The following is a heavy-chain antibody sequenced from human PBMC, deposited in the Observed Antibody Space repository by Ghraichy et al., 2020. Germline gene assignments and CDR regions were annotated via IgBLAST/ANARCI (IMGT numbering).Heavy chain of an antibody. CDR2: VYYSGST. CDR3: ASSWQSYGDDAVGYFDY. CDR1: GVSISRGGSY. V-gene: IGHV4-31*03. D-gene: IGHD4-17*01. J-gene: IGHJ4*02. Sequence: LRLSCTVSGVSISRGGSYWSWIRQHPGKGLEWIGNVYYSGSTDYNPSLKSRVTISLDTSKSHFSLNLNSVTAADTAVYYCASSWQSYGDDAVGYFDYWSQGILVTVSS.